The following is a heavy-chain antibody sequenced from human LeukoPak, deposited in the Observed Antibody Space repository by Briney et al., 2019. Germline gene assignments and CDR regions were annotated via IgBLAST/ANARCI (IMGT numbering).Heavy chain of an antibody. Sequence: GSLRLSCAASGFTFSSYSMNWVRQAPGKGLEWVSSISSSSSYIYYADSVKGRFTISRDNAKNSLYLQMNSLRAEDTAVYYCARDYSSSWYFAYYFDYWGQGTLVTVSS. J-gene: IGHJ4*02. D-gene: IGHD6-13*01. CDR2: ISSSSSYI. V-gene: IGHV3-21*01. CDR1: GFTFSSYS. CDR3: ARDYSSSWYFAYYFDY.